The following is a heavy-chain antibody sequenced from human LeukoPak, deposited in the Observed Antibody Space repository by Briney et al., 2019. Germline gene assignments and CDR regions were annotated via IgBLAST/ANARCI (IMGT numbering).Heavy chain of an antibody. CDR3: AKLGGWSGAYDAFDI. D-gene: IGHD6-19*01. V-gene: IGHV3-23*01. J-gene: IGHJ3*02. CDR1: GFTFSSYG. Sequence: GGSLRLSCAASGFTFSSYGMSWVHQAPGKGLDRVSAISGSGGSTYYAASVKGRFTISRDNSKNTLYLQMNSLRAEDTAVYYCAKLGGWSGAYDAFDIWGQGTMVTVSS. CDR2: ISGSGGST.